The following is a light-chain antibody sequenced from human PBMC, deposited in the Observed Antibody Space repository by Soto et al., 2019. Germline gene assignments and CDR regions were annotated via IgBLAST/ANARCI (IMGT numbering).Light chain of an antibody. Sequence: DIQMTQSPYSLSASIGDRVTITCRASQSISSHLYWFQQKPGQAPKILIYAASSLQSGVTSRFSGSGSGKDFNLTISSLQPEDFATYYCQQSYSNSITFGQGTRLEIK. V-gene: IGKV1-39*01. CDR3: QQSYSNSIT. CDR1: QSISSH. J-gene: IGKJ5*01. CDR2: AAS.